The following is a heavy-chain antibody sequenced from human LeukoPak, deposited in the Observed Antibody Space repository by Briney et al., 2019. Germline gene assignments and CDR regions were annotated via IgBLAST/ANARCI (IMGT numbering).Heavy chain of an antibody. V-gene: IGHV1-8*03. D-gene: IGHD3-10*01. J-gene: IGHJ4*02. CDR2: MNPNGGNT. CDR1: GYTFTSYD. CDR3: ARETLVYGSGRTYYFDY. Sequence: WASVKVSCKASGYTFTSYDINWVRQATGQGLEWMGWMNPNGGNTGYAQKFQGRVTITRNTSISTAYMELSSLRSEDTAVYYCARETLVYGSGRTYYFDYWGQGTLVTVSS.